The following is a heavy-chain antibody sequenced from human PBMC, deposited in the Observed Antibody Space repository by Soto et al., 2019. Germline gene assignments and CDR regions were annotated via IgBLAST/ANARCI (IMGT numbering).Heavy chain of an antibody. D-gene: IGHD3-3*01. CDR3: AREERSGYYGADY. Sequence: QVQLQETGPGLVKPSQTLSLTCTVSGYSISSGGYYWSWIRQFPGRGLEWIGYIFYDGRTGYNPSLMSRISISMESSKNQFSLRLSSVTAEDTAVYFCAREERSGYYGADYWGQGTLVTVSS. J-gene: IGHJ4*02. CDR1: GYSISSGGYY. V-gene: IGHV4-31*03. CDR2: IFYDGRT.